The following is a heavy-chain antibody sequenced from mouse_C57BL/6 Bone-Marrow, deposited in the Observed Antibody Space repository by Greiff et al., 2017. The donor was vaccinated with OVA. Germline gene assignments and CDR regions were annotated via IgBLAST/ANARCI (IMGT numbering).Heavy chain of an antibody. D-gene: IGHD2-3*01. V-gene: IGHV10-1*01. CDR2: IRSKSNNYAT. Sequence: EVQVVESGGGLVQPKGSLKLSCAASGFSFNTYAMNWVRQAPGKGLEWVARIRSKSNNYATYYADSVKDRFTISRVDSESMLYLQMNNLKTEDTAMYYCVRHDVYWSFDVWGTGTTVTVSS. J-gene: IGHJ1*03. CDR1: GFSFNTYA. CDR3: VRHDVYWSFDV.